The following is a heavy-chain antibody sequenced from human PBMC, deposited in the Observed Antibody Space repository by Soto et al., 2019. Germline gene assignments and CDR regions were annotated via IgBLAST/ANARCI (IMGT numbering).Heavy chain of an antibody. V-gene: IGHV4-59*01. Sequence: SETLSLTCTVSGGSINSNYWTWIRQPPGKGLEWIGYVYNSGSTNYNPSLKSRVTISEDTSKSQFSLKVNSMTAADTAVYYCARGRRPLIGGRYDTSGYFDYWGQGTLVTVSS. CDR3: ARGRRPLIGGRYDTSGYFDY. D-gene: IGHD3-22*01. CDR2: VYNSGST. CDR1: GGSINSNY. J-gene: IGHJ4*02.